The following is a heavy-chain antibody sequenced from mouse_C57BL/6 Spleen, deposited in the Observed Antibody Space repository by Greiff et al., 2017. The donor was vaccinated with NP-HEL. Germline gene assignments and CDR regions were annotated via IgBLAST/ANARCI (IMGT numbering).Heavy chain of an antibody. CDR1: GYTFTSYW. Sequence: QVQLQQPGAELVKPGASVKLSCKASGYTFTSYWMHWVKQRPGQGLEWIGMIHPNSGSTTYTEKFKSKATLTVDKSSSTAYMQLSSLTSEDSAVYYCARHITTVVAPDYWGQGTTLTVSS. J-gene: IGHJ2*01. CDR2: IHPNSGST. CDR3: ARHITTVVAPDY. V-gene: IGHV1-64*01. D-gene: IGHD1-1*01.